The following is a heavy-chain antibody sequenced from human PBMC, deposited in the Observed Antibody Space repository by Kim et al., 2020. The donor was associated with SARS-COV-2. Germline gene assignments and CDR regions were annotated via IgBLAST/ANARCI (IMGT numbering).Heavy chain of an antibody. CDR1: GFTFVNYA. CDR3: ARWDGDTTGDYYHGLDV. D-gene: IGHD1-1*01. V-gene: IGHV3-43*01. Sequence: GGSLRLSCAASGFTFVNYAMHWVRQVPGKGLEWVSLIYCDGGRTYYAGSVRGRFTISRDNSKNSLYLQMNDLRIEDTALYYCARWDGDTTGDYYHGLDVWGQGTTVAVSS. CDR2: IYCDGGRT. J-gene: IGHJ6*02.